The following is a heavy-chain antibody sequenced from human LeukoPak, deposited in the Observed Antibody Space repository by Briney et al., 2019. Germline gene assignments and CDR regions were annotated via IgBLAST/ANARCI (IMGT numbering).Heavy chain of an antibody. CDR3: ARVYCSSTSCFNYFDY. Sequence: SVKVSCKASGYTFTSYYMHWVRQAPGQGLEWMGIINPSGGSTSYAQKFQGRVTMTRDTSTSTVYMELSSLRSEDTAVYYCARVYCSSTSCFNYFDYWGQGTLVTVSS. CDR1: GYTFTSYY. J-gene: IGHJ4*02. V-gene: IGHV1-46*01. CDR2: INPSGGST. D-gene: IGHD2-2*01.